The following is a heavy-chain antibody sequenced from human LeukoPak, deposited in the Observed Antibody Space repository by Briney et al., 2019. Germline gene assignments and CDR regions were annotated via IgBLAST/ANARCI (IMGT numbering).Heavy chain of an antibody. D-gene: IGHD4-17*01. CDR3: AREFGDYGDY. Sequence: GGSLRLSCAASGFTFSSYAMHWVRQAPGKGLEWVAVISYDGSNKYYADSVKGRFTISRDNSKSTLYLQMNSLRAEDTAVYYCAREFGDYGDYWGQGTLVTVSS. J-gene: IGHJ4*02. CDR2: ISYDGSNK. V-gene: IGHV3-30-3*01. CDR1: GFTFSSYA.